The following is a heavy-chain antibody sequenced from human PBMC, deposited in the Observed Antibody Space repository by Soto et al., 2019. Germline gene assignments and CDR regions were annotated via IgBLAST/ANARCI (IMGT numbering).Heavy chain of an antibody. D-gene: IGHD3-3*01. CDR1: GGSISSYY. CDR3: ARLLDYYYYYMDV. J-gene: IGHJ6*03. V-gene: IGHV4-59*01. CDR2: IYYSGST. Sequence: QVQLQESGPGLVKPSETLSLTCTVSGGSISSYYWSWIRQPPGKGLEWIGYIYYSGSTNYHPSLKSRVTISVDTSKNQFSLKLSSVTAADTAVYYCARLLDYYYYYMDVWGKGTTVTVSS.